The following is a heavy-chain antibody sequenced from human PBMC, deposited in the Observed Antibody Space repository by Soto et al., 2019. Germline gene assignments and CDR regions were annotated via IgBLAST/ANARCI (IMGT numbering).Heavy chain of an antibody. CDR3: ARSCSDAFDI. D-gene: IGHD3-10*02. CDR1: GYSFTSYW. V-gene: IGHV5-51*01. Sequence: GESLKIFRKGSGYSFTSYWIGWVRQMPGKGLEWMGIIYPGDSDTRYSPSSQGQVTVSADKSLSTAYLQCSSLKASDTAMYYWARSCSDAFDIWGQGTMVTVSS. J-gene: IGHJ3*02. CDR2: IYPGDSDT.